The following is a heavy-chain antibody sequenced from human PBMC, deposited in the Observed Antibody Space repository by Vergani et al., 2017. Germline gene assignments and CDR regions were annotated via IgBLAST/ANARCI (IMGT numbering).Heavy chain of an antibody. V-gene: IGHV1-69*12. J-gene: IGHJ6*02. Sequence: QVQLVQSGAEVKKPGSSVKVSCKASGCTFSSYAISWVRQAPGQGLEWMGGIIPIFGTANYAQKFQGRVTITADESTSTAYMELSSLRSEDTAVYYCARDSGIVVAPYYYYYGMDVWGQGTTVTVSS. CDR2: IIPIFGTA. CDR3: ARDSGIVVAPYYYYYGMDV. CDR1: GCTFSSYA. D-gene: IGHD3-22*01.